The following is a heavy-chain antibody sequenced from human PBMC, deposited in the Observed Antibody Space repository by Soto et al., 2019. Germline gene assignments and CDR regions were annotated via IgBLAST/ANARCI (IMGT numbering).Heavy chain of an antibody. CDR3: ARSYCSGSRPFDY. Sequence: QVHLLQSGAEMKKPGSSVKVSCTAFGGTFTSYTFNWVRQAPGQRLEWMGRIIPILGMSSSAHNFQGRLTTIADKSTNTSYIVLSSLTSADTAIYYCARSYCSGSRPFDYWGQGTLVTVSS. J-gene: IGHJ4*02. D-gene: IGHD3-10*01. V-gene: IGHV1-69*02. CDR1: GGTFTSYT. CDR2: IIPILGMS.